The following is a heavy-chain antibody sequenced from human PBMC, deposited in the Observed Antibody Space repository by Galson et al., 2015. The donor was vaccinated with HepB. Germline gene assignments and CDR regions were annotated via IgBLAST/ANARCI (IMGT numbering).Heavy chain of an antibody. D-gene: IGHD3-10*01. CDR3: ARRGKFGELWD. J-gene: IGHJ4*02. V-gene: IGHV4-59*01. Sequence: LSLTCTVSGGSISSYYWTWIRQPPGKGLEWIGYMYYGGSTNYSPSLKTRVTISGDTSKNQVSLKVRSVTAADTAVYYCARRGKFGELWDWGQGTLVIVSS. CDR2: MYYGGST. CDR1: GGSISSYY.